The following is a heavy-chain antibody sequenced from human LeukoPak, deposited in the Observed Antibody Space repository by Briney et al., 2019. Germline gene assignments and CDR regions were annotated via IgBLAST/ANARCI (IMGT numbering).Heavy chain of an antibody. V-gene: IGHV4-59*08. J-gene: IGHJ2*01. CDR3: ASLYYDFWSGYYTSRPNWYFDL. Sequence: SETLSLTCTVSGGSISSYYWSWIRQPPGKGLEWIGYIYYSGSTNYNPSLKSRVTTPVDTSKNQFSLKLSSVTAADTAVYYCASLYYDFWSGYYTSRPNWYFDLWGRGTLVTVSS. CDR1: GGSISSYY. CDR2: IYYSGST. D-gene: IGHD3-3*01.